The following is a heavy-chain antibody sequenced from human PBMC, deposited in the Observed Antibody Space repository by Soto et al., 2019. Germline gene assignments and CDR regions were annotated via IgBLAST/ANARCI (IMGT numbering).Heavy chain of an antibody. Sequence: GGSLRLSCAASGFTFSSYWMSWVRQAPGKGLEWVANIKQDGSEKYYADSVKGRFTISRDNSKNTLYLQTNSLRAEDTAVYYCVKYEYDFWSGYYNLWGQGTLVTVSS. D-gene: IGHD3-3*01. CDR1: GFTFSSYW. J-gene: IGHJ5*02. V-gene: IGHV3-7*01. CDR3: VKYEYDFWSGYYNL. CDR2: IKQDGSEK.